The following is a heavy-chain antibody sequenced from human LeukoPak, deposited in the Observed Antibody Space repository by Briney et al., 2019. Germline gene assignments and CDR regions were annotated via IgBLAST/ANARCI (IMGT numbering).Heavy chain of an antibody. V-gene: IGHV4-61*02. CDR3: ARDYADYYYGMDV. CDR1: GGSISSGSYY. J-gene: IGHJ6*02. CDR2: IYTSGST. D-gene: IGHD4-17*01. Sequence: TSSQTLSLTCTVSGGSISSGSYYWSWIRQPAGKGLEWIGRIYTSGSTYYNPSLKSRVTISVDTSKNQFSLKLSSVTAADTAVYYCARDYADYYYGMDVWGQGTTVTVSS.